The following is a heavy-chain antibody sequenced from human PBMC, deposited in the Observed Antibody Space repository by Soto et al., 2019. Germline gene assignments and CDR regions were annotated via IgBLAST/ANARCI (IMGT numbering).Heavy chain of an antibody. CDR1: GFTVSSQY. V-gene: IGHV3-53*01. J-gene: IGHJ4*02. Sequence: EVQLVESGGGLIQPGGSLRLSCAASGFTVSSQYMSWVRQAPGKGLEWVSVIFGGGTTLYADSVKGRFTISRDNSKNTMFLQMYSLRAEDTAVYYCVKDPWDHWGQGTLVTVSS. CDR3: VKDPWDH. CDR2: IFGGGTT.